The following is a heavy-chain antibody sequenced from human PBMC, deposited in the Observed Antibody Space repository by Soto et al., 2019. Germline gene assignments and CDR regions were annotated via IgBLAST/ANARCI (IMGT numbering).Heavy chain of an antibody. V-gene: IGHV3-9*01. J-gene: IGHJ5*02. CDR1: GFTFDDYA. CDR3: AKDLLHLGELSGPFDP. D-gene: IGHD3-16*02. Sequence: EVQLVESGGGLVQPGRSLRLSCAASGFTFDDYAMHWVRQAPGKGLEWVSGISWNSGSIGYADSVKGRFTISRDNAKNSLYLQMNSLRAEDTASYYCAKDLLHLGELSGPFDPWGQGTLVTVSA. CDR2: ISWNSGSI.